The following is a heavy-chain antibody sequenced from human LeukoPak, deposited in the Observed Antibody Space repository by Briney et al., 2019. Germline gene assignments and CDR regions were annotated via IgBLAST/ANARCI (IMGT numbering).Heavy chain of an antibody. D-gene: IGHD6-19*01. Sequence: ASVKVSCKASGNTFTSYDINWVRQATGQGLEWMGWMNPNSGNTGYAQKFQGRVTMTRNTSISTAYMELSSLRSEDTAVYYCASGWLVRTGRYYYYYMDVWGKGTTVTVSS. CDR2: MNPNSGNT. CDR3: ASGWLVRTGRYYYYYMDV. V-gene: IGHV1-8*01. J-gene: IGHJ6*03. CDR1: GNTFTSYD.